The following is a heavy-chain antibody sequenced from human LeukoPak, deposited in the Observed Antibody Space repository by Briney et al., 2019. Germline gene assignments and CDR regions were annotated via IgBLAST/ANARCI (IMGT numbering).Heavy chain of an antibody. J-gene: IGHJ5*02. D-gene: IGHD3-3*01. Sequence: SETLSLTCTVSGVSISSYYWSWIRQPPGKGLEWIGYIYYSGSTNYNPSLKSRVTISVDTSKNQFSLKLSSVTAADTAVYYCARGLLNYDFWSGFDPWGQGTLVTVSS. CDR2: IYYSGST. V-gene: IGHV4-59*01. CDR1: GVSISSYY. CDR3: ARGLLNYDFWSGFDP.